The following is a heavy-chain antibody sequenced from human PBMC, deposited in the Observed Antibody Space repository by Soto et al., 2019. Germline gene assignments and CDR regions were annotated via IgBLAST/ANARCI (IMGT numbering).Heavy chain of an antibody. V-gene: IGHV4-31*03. CDR1: VGSISSGGYY. CDR3: ARTRGGIVDY. D-gene: IGHD3-10*01. Sequence: TLSLTCTVSVGSISSGGYYWSWILQHPGKGLEWIGYIYYSGSTYYNPSLKSRVTISVDTSKNQFSLKLSSVTAADTAVYYCARTRGGIVDYWGQGTLVTVSS. CDR2: IYYSGST. J-gene: IGHJ4*02.